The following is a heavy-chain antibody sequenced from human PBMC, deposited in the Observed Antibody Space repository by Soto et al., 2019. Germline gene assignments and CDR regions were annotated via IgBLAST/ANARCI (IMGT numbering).Heavy chain of an antibody. J-gene: IGHJ6*02. CDR3: ARDRSSSSYYYYGMDV. CDR1: GYTFTSYG. Sequence: ASVKVSCKASGYTFTSYGISWVRQAPGQGLEWMGWISAYNGNTNYAQKFQGRVTITADKSTSTAYMELSSLRSEDTAVYYCARDRSSSSYYYYGMDVWGQGTTVTVSS. V-gene: IGHV1-18*01. CDR2: ISAYNGNT. D-gene: IGHD6-13*01.